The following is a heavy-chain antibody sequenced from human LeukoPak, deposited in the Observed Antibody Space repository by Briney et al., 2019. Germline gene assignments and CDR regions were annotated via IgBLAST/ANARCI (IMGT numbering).Heavy chain of an antibody. CDR2: IYHSGST. J-gene: IGHJ4*02. V-gene: IGHV4-38-2*02. CDR1: GYSISSGYY. CDR3: ARVKAAAAVEHFDY. D-gene: IGHD6-13*01. Sequence: SETLSLTCTVSGYSISSGYYWGWIRQPPGKGLEWIGSIYHSGSTYYNPSLKSRVTISVDTSKNQFSLKLSSVTAADTAVYYCARVKAAAAVEHFDYWGQGTLVTVSS.